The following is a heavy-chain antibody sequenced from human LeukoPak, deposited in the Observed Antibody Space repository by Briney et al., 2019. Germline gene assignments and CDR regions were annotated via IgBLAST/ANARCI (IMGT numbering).Heavy chain of an antibody. V-gene: IGHV4-59*01. CDR3: ARSDFWSGYYHGYNWFDP. D-gene: IGHD3-3*01. CDR2: IYYSGST. CDR1: GGSISSYY. J-gene: IGHJ5*02. Sequence: SETLSLTCTVSGGSISSYYWSWIRQPPGKGLEGIWYIYYSGSTNYNPSLKSRVTISVDTSKNQFSLKLSSVTAADTAVYYCARSDFWSGYYHGYNWFDPWGQGTLVTVSS.